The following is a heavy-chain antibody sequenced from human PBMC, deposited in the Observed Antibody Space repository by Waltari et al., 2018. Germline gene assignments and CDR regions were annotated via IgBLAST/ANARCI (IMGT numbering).Heavy chain of an antibody. CDR3: ATGGRPDY. J-gene: IGHJ4*02. CDR2: IFHSGST. Sequence: QLQLQESGPGLVKPSENLSLTRTVPGGAISSYNYFWGWIRQPPGKGLEWIGNIFHSGSTYYNPSLKSRVTISVDTSKNQFSLKLSSVTAADTAVYYCATGGRPDYWGQGTLVTVSS. CDR1: GGAISSYNYF. V-gene: IGHV4-39*01. D-gene: IGHD2-8*02.